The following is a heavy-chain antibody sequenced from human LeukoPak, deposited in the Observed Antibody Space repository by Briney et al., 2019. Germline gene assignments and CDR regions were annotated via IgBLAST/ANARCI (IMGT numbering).Heavy chain of an antibody. CDR1: GYTFTSYA. CDR3: AREYYYGSGSYYKGYYYYGMDV. Sequence: ASVKVSCKASGYTFTSYAMNWVRQAPGQGLEWMGWINTNTGNPTYAQGFTGRFVFSLDTSVSTAYLQISSLKAEDTAVYYCAREYYYGSGSYYKGYYYYGMDVWGQGTTVTVSS. V-gene: IGHV7-4-1*02. D-gene: IGHD3-10*01. J-gene: IGHJ6*02. CDR2: INTNTGNP.